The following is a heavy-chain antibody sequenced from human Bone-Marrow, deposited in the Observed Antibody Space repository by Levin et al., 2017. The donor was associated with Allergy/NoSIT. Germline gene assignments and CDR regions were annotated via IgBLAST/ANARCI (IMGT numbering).Heavy chain of an antibody. Sequence: PGGSLRLSCAVYGASFSGYYWSWIRQPPGKGPEWVGEVYHSGSTNYNPSLESRITVSIDTSKNQFSLKLSSVTAADTAVYYCARRGFSAYMDVWGKGTAVTVSS. J-gene: IGHJ6*04. CDR3: ARRGFSAYMDV. D-gene: IGHD5-12*01. CDR2: VYHSGST. V-gene: IGHV4-34*01. CDR1: GASFSGYY.